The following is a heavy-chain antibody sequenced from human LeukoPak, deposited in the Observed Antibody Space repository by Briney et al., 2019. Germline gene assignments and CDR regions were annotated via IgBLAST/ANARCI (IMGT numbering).Heavy chain of an antibody. V-gene: IGHV4-38-2*02. CDR1: GFSITSGHY. CDR3: EREVSYYSLMDV. CDR2: IYHTGST. J-gene: IGHJ6*03. Sequence: SETLSLTCRVSGFSITSGHYWGWIRQPPGKGLEWIGTIYHTGSTNYNPSLQSRVTMSVDTSKNQFSLRLRSVTAADTAMYFCEREVSYYSLMDVWGKRTTVTVSS.